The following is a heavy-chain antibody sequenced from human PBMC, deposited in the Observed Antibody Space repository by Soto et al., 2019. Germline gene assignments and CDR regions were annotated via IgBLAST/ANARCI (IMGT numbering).Heavy chain of an antibody. Sequence: QVQLVQSGAEVKKPGASVKVSCKASGYTFTSYGISWVRQAPGQGLEWMGWISAYNGNTNYAQKLQGRVTITTDKSTSTTHIELRRLRSDDTDVYYCASDLAAGNCDYWGQGTLVTVSS. V-gene: IGHV1-18*01. J-gene: IGHJ4*02. CDR3: ASDLAAGNCDY. CDR2: ISAYNGNT. CDR1: GYTFTSYG. D-gene: IGHD6-13*01.